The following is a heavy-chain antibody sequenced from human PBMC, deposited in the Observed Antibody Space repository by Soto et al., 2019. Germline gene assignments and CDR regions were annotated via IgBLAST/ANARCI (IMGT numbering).Heavy chain of an antibody. J-gene: IGHJ4*02. CDR1: GGSFSGYY. D-gene: IGHD5-12*01. CDR2: INHSGST. V-gene: IGHV4-34*01. Sequence: SETLSLTCAVYGGSFSGYYWSWIRQPPGKGLEWIGEINHSGSTNYNPSLKSRVTISVDTSKNQFSLKLSSVTAADTAVYYCASRMDIVAPVDYWGQGTLVTVS. CDR3: ASRMDIVAPVDY.